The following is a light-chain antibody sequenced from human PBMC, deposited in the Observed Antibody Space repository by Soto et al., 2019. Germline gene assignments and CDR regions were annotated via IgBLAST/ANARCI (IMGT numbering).Light chain of an antibody. Sequence: EIVLTQSPATLSLSPRERAALSCGASQSVNNNFFAWYQQIPGQAPRLLIYGASSRASGIPARFSGSGSGTDFTLTISRLEPEDFAVYYCQQYGDSPYTFGQGTKLQIK. J-gene: IGKJ2*01. V-gene: IGKV3-20*01. CDR1: QSVNNNF. CDR3: QQYGDSPYT. CDR2: GAS.